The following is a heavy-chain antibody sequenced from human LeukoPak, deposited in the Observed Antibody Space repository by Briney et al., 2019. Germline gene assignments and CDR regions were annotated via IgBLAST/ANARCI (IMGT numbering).Heavy chain of an antibody. CDR3: ARRPVGDAFDI. CDR2: IYYSGST. Sequence: SETLSLTCTVSGGSISSSSYYWGWIRQPPGKGLEWIGSIYYSGSTYYNPSLKSRVTISVDTSKNQFSLKLSSVTAADTAVYYCARRPVGDAFDIWGQGTMVTVSS. J-gene: IGHJ3*02. V-gene: IGHV4-39*07. D-gene: IGHD1-26*01. CDR1: GGSISSSSYY.